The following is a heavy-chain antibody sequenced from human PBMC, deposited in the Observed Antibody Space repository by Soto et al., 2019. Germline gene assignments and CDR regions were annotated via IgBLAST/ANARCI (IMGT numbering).Heavy chain of an antibody. Sequence: GGSLRLSCATSGLTFSDYVMHWVRQAPGKGLEWVAVVWYGGTNKNYADSVKGRFTISRDNSKNTLYLQMNSLRAEDTAVYYCASDHGGQSAIYIFDNWGQETLVTVSS. D-gene: IGHD3-16*01. V-gene: IGHV3-33*01. CDR2: VWYGGTNK. CDR1: GLTFSDYV. CDR3: ASDHGGQSAIYIFDN. J-gene: IGHJ4*02.